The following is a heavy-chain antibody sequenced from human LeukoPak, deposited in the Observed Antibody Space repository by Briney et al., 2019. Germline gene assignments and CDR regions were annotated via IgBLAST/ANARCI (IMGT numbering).Heavy chain of an antibody. D-gene: IGHD1-14*01. CDR3: SRLFVTGVDGRGWFHS. CDR2: INHSGST. V-gene: IGHV4-34*01. J-gene: IGHJ5*01. CDR1: GGSFSGYY. Sequence: PSETLSLTCAVYGGSFSGYYWSWIRQPPGKGLEWIAEINHSGSTNYNPSLKSRVTISVDTSKNQFSLNLSSVTAADTAVYYCSRLFVTGVDGRGWFHSWGQGTLVTVSS.